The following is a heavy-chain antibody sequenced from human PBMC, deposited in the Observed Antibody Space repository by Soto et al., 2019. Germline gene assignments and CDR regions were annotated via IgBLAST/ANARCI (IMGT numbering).Heavy chain of an antibody. Sequence: QVQLVESGGGVVQPGRSLRLSCAASGFTFSSYGMHWVRQAPGKGLEWVAVISYDGSNKCYADSVKGRFTISRDNSKNTLYLQMNSLRAEDTAVYYCAKERIAVAAGISYYYYGMDVWGQGTTVTVSS. D-gene: IGHD6-19*01. CDR2: ISYDGSNK. V-gene: IGHV3-30*18. CDR3: AKERIAVAAGISYYYYGMDV. J-gene: IGHJ6*02. CDR1: GFTFSSYG.